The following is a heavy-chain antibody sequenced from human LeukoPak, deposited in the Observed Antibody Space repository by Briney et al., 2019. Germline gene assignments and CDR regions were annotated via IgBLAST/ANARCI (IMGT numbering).Heavy chain of an antibody. CDR3: ARASTLDY. J-gene: IGHJ4*02. CDR2: ISSSSSSI. CDR1: GFTLSSYG. Sequence: GGSLRLSCAASGFTLSSYGMNWVRQAPGKGVEWVSYISSSSSSIYYADSVKGRFTISRDNAKNSLYLQMNSLRDEDTAVYYCARASTLDYWGQGTLVTVSS. V-gene: IGHV3-48*02.